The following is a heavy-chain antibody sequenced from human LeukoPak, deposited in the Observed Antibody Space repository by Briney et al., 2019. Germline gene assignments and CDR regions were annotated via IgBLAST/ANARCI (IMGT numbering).Heavy chain of an antibody. Sequence: PGGSLRLSCAASGFTFTNYAMSWVRQTPGKGLEWVSGIKWNGGSTGYADSVKGRFTISRDNAKNSLYLQMNSLRAEDTALYYCARNSGAGYYFYMDVWGKGTAATVSS. CDR3: ARNSGAGYYFYMDV. J-gene: IGHJ6*03. V-gene: IGHV3-20*04. CDR1: GFTFTNYA. CDR2: IKWNGGST. D-gene: IGHD3-10*01.